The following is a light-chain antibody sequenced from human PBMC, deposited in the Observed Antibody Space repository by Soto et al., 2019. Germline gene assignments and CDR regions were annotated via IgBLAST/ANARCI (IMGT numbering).Light chain of an antibody. CDR1: TGAVTSGNY. Sequence: QTVVTREPSLTVSPGGTVTLTCASSTGAVTSGNYPSWFQQKPGQAPRTLIYTTNSRHSWTPARFSGSLLGGKAALTLSGVQPEDEADYYCLLYYGGAHLVFGGGTKLTVL. V-gene: IGLV7-43*01. CDR3: LLYYGGAHLV. CDR2: TTN. J-gene: IGLJ2*01.